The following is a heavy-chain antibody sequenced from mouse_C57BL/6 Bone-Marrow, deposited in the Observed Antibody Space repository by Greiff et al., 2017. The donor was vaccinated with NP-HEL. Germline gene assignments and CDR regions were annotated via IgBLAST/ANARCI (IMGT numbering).Heavy chain of an antibody. V-gene: IGHV1-4*01. CDR1: GYTFTSYT. CDR3: ARPSLPEGGAWFAY. CDR2: INPSSGYT. Sequence: VKLMESGAELARPGASVKMSCKASGYTFTSYTMHWVKQRPGQGLEWIGYINPSSGYTKYNQKFKDKATLTADKSSSTAYMQLSSLTSEDSAVYYCARPSLPEGGAWFAYWGQGTLVTVSA. J-gene: IGHJ3*01.